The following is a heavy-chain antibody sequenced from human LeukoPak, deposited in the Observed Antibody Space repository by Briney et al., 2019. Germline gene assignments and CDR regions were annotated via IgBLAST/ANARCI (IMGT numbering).Heavy chain of an antibody. J-gene: IGHJ4*02. CDR2: IRNKIYGGTT. D-gene: IGHD3-10*01. V-gene: IGHV3-49*04. CDR1: GFTFGDYA. CDR3: ARFKFGRFGSGSYLGY. Sequence: GGSLRLSCTTSGFTFGDYAMSWVRQAPGKGLEWLGFIRNKIYGGTTESAASVKGRFTFSRDDSKSIAYLQMTSLNTDDTAVYYCARFKFGRFGSGSYLGYWGQGTLVTVSS.